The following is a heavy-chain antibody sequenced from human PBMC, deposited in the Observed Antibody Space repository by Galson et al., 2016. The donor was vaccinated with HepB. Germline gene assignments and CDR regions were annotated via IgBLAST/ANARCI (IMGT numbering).Heavy chain of an antibody. V-gene: IGHV4-59*01. CDR1: GGSIGFYC. D-gene: IGHD3-10*01. Sequence: SETLSLTCTVSGGSIGFYCWGWIRQSPGKGLEWIGYACHDGGTGYNPSFKSRVTMSLDKSNKQLSLKLTSVTAADTAVYFCAREVGRLVGYWGQGTVVTVSS. CDR3: AREVGRLVGY. CDR2: ACHDGGT. J-gene: IGHJ4*02.